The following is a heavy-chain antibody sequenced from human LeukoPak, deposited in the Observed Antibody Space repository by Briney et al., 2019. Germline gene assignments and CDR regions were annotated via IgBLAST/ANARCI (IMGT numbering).Heavy chain of an antibody. D-gene: IGHD1-1*01. V-gene: IGHV3-7*01. CDR1: GFTFSSYW. CDR2: IKQDGSEK. Sequence: GGSLTLSCAASGFTFSSYWMSWVRQAPGKGLEWVANIKQDGSEKYYVDSVKGRFTTSRDNAKNSLYLQRTGLRAEDTPVDYCARDLTGRFDPWGQGTLVTVSS. J-gene: IGHJ5*02. CDR3: ARDLTGRFDP.